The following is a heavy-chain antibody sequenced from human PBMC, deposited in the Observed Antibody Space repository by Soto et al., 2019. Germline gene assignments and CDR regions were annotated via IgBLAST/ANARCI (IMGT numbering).Heavy chain of an antibody. CDR1: GGSFSGYY. CDR2: INHSGST. Sequence: QVQLQQWGAGLLKPSETLSLTCAVYGGSFSGYYWSWIRQPPGKGLEWIGEINHSGSTNYNPSLKSRVTISVDTSENQFSLKLSSVTAADTAVYYCATLTTVVTPRDYWGQGTLVTVSS. CDR3: ATLTTVVTPRDY. D-gene: IGHD4-17*01. V-gene: IGHV4-34*01. J-gene: IGHJ4*02.